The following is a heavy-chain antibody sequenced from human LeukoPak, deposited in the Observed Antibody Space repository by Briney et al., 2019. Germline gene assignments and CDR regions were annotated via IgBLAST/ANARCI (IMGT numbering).Heavy chain of an antibody. J-gene: IGHJ4*02. CDR1: GFTFSSYS. Sequence: TGGSLRLSCAASGFTFSSYSMNWVRQAPGKGLEWVANIKQGGGEIYYVDSVKGRFTISRDNAKNSLYLQMNSLRAEDTGIYYCVRDKIVGATILDYWGQGTQVTVSS. V-gene: IGHV3-7*01. D-gene: IGHD1-26*01. CDR2: IKQGGGEI. CDR3: VRDKIVGATILDY.